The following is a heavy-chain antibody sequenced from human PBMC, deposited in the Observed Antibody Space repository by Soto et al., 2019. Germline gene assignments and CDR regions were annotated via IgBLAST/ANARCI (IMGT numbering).Heavy chain of an antibody. D-gene: IGHD3-22*01. CDR2: IYPGDSDT. V-gene: IGHV5-51*01. CDR1: GYNFTTYW. Sequence: PGESLNISCKASGYNFTTYWIGWVLQMPGKCLEWMGIIYPGDSDTRYSPSFQGQVTNSADTSISTPYLQWSSLKASETAMYYCARLGGSSYLQIQHWGLGTLVTVSS. J-gene: IGHJ1*01. CDR3: ARLGGSSYLQIQH.